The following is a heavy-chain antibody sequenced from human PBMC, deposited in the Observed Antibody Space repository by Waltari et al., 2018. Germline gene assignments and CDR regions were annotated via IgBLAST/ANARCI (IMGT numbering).Heavy chain of an antibody. CDR2: ISGSVGST. CDR3: AKDPYGDYSYYFDY. CDR1: GFTFSSYA. D-gene: IGHD4-17*01. Sequence: EVQLLESGGGLVQPGGSLRLSCAASGFTFSSYAMSWVRQAPGKGREWVSAISGSVGSTDTADYVKGRFTISRDNSKNTLYLQMNSLRAEDTAVYYCAKDPYGDYSYYFDYWGQGTLVTVSS. J-gene: IGHJ4*02. V-gene: IGHV3-23*01.